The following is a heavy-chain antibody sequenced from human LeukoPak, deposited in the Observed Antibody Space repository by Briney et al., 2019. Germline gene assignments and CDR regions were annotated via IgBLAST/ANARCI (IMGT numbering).Heavy chain of an antibody. Sequence: SETLSLTCTVSGYSISSGYYWGWIRQPPGKGLEWIGYIYYSGSTNYNPSLKSRVTISVDTSKNQFSLKLSSVTAADTAVYYCARGLYYYDSSVGYWGQGTLVTVSS. V-gene: IGHV4-61*01. D-gene: IGHD3-22*01. CDR1: GYSISSGYY. CDR2: IYYSGST. J-gene: IGHJ4*02. CDR3: ARGLYYYDSSVGY.